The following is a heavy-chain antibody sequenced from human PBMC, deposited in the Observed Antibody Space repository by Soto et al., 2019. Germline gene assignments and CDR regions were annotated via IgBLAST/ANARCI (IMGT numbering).Heavy chain of an antibody. D-gene: IGHD3-10*01. Sequence: EASVKVSCKASGGTFSSYAISWVRQAPGQGLEWMGGIIPIFGTANYAQKFQGRVTITADESTSTAYMELSSLRSEDTAVYYCASAYYYGSGSYYSWFDPWGQGTLVTVSS. V-gene: IGHV1-69*13. CDR1: GGTFSSYA. J-gene: IGHJ5*02. CDR3: ASAYYYGSGSYYSWFDP. CDR2: IIPIFGTA.